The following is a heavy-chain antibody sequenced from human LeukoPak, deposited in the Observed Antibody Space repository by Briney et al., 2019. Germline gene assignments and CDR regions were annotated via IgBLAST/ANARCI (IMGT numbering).Heavy chain of an antibody. CDR2: ITGSGGTT. CDR1: GFSFSSYG. V-gene: IGHV3-23*01. CDR3: AKSTQYYYDSSGYYPDY. J-gene: IGHJ4*02. Sequence: SGGSLRLSCAASGFSFSSYGMSWVRQAPGKGLEWISAITGSGGTTYYADSVKGRFTISRDNSKNTLYLQMNSLRAEDTAVYYCAKSTQYYYDSSGYYPDYWGQGTLVTVSS. D-gene: IGHD3-22*01.